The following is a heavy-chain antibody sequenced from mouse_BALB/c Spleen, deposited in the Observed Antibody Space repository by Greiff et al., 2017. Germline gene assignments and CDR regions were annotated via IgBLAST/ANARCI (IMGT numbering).Heavy chain of an antibody. CDR2: IWSGGST. Sequence: QVQLQQSGPGLVQPSQSLSITCTVSGFSLTSYGVHWVRQSPGKGLEWLGVIWSGGSTDYNAAFISRLSISKDNSKSQVFFKMNSLQANDTAIYYCARNLEVGYDVGNYAMDYWGQGTSVTVSS. D-gene: IGHD2-14*01. CDR3: ARNLEVGYDVGNYAMDY. V-gene: IGHV2-2*02. CDR1: GFSLTSYG. J-gene: IGHJ4*01.